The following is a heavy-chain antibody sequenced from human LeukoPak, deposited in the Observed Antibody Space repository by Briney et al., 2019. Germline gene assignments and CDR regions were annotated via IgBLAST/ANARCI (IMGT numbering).Heavy chain of an antibody. CDR3: AIGVVPAARGLDY. CDR1: GGSFSGYY. D-gene: IGHD2-2*01. Sequence: SETLSLTCAVYGGSFSGYYWSWIRQPPGKGLEWIGEINHSGSTSYNPSLKSRVTISVDTSKNQFSLKLSSVTAADTAVYYCAIGVVPAARGLDYWGQGTLVTVSS. V-gene: IGHV4-34*01. CDR2: INHSGST. J-gene: IGHJ4*02.